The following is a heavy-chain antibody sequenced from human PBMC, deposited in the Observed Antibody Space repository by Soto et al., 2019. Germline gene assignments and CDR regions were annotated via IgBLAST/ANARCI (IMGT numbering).Heavy chain of an antibody. Sequence: GGSLRLSCAASGFTFSSYGMHWVRQAPGKGLEWVAVIWYDGSNKYYADSVKGRFTISRDNSKNTLYLQMNSLRAEDTAVYYCARDYYDILTGRYYYYGMDVWGQGTTVTVSS. J-gene: IGHJ6*02. D-gene: IGHD3-9*01. CDR3: ARDYYDILTGRYYYYGMDV. CDR2: IWYDGSNK. V-gene: IGHV3-33*01. CDR1: GFTFSSYG.